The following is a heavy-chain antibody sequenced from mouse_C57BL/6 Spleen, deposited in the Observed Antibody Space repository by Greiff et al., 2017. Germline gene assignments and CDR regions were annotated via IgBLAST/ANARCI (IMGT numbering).Heavy chain of an antibody. D-gene: IGHD1-1*01. V-gene: IGHV5-9-1*02. J-gene: IGHJ3*01. Sequence: DVHLVESGEGLVKPGGSLKLSCAASGFTFSSYAMSWVRQTPEKRLEWVAYISSGGDYIYYADPVKGRFTISRDNARNTLYLQMSSLKSEDTAMYYCTRDYYGSSYWFAYWGQGTLVTVSA. CDR1: GFTFSSYA. CDR3: TRDYYGSSYWFAY. CDR2: ISSGGDYI.